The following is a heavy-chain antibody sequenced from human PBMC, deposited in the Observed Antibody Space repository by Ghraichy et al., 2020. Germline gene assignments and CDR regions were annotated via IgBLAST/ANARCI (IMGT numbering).Heavy chain of an antibody. Sequence: SVKVSSKASGGTFSSYAISWVRQAPGQGLEWMGGIIPIFGTANYAQKFQGRVTITADESTSTAYMELSSLRSEDTAVYYCARPLGLDQASHAFDIWGQGTMVTVSS. CDR2: IIPIFGTA. CDR3: ARPLGLDQASHAFDI. CDR1: GGTFSSYA. J-gene: IGHJ3*02. D-gene: IGHD1-26*01. V-gene: IGHV1-69*13.